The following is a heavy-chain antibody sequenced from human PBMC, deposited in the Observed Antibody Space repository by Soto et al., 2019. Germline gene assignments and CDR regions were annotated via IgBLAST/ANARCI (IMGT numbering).Heavy chain of an antibody. J-gene: IGHJ6*02. Sequence: SETLSLTCAVSGGSFSGYYWGWVRQPPGKGLEWVGEINCSGSTNYNPSLKRRVTISVDTSKNQVSLKVTSVTAADTAMYYCARRNYFYALDVWGQGTTVTVSS. CDR2: INCSGST. V-gene: IGHV4-34*01. CDR1: GGSFSGYY. CDR3: ARRNYFYALDV.